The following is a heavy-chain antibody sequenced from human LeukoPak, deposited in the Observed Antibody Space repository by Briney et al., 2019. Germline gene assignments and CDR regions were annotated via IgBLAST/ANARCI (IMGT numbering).Heavy chain of an antibody. J-gene: IGHJ3*02. CDR1: GYTFTSYY. D-gene: IGHD3-3*01. CDR2: INPSGGST. CDR3: ARGPRITIFGVVMANDAFDI. V-gene: IGHV1-46*01. Sequence: ASVNLSCKASGYTFTSYYTHWVRQPPGQGLEWMGIINPSGGSTSYAQKFQGRVTMTRDTSSSTAYMELSRLRFDDTVVYYCARGPRITIFGVVMANDAFDIWGQGTMVTVSS.